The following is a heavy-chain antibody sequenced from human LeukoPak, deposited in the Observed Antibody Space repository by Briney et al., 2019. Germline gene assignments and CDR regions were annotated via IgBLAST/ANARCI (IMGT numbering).Heavy chain of an antibody. Sequence: PGGSLRLSCAASGFTFSSYWMNWVRQAPGKWLEWVATINHDGSEKYYLDSVKGRFTISRDSAKNSLYLQMTSLRVEDTAVYYCARPRDGYRSYFDYWGQGTLVTVSS. CDR2: INHDGSEK. D-gene: IGHD5-24*01. CDR3: ARPRDGYRSYFDY. J-gene: IGHJ4*02. CDR1: GFTFSSYW. V-gene: IGHV3-7*04.